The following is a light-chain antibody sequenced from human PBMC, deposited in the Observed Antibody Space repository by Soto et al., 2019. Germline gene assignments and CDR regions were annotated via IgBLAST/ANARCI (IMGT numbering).Light chain of an antibody. V-gene: IGLV3-21*04. Sequence: SYELTQPPSVSVAAGKTARITCGGNNIGSKSVHWYQQKPGQAPVLVIYYDSDRPSGIPERFSGSNSGNTATLTISRVEAEADYYCQVWDSSSDHYVFGTGTKLTVL. J-gene: IGLJ1*01. CDR2: YDS. CDR1: NIGSKS. CDR3: QVWDSSSDHYV.